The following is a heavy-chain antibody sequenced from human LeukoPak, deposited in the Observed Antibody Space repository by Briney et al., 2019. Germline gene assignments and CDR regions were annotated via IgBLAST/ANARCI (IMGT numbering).Heavy chain of an antibody. CDR2: IYSGGST. Sequence: PGGSLRLSCAASGFTVSSNYMSWVRQAPGKGLEWVSVIYSGGSTYYADSVKGRFTISRDNSKNTLYLQMNSLRAEDTAVYYCARGVSLSAAAGQYYFDYWGQGTLVTVSS. CDR1: GFTVSSNY. V-gene: IGHV3-53*01. J-gene: IGHJ4*02. D-gene: IGHD6-13*01. CDR3: ARGVSLSAAAGQYYFDY.